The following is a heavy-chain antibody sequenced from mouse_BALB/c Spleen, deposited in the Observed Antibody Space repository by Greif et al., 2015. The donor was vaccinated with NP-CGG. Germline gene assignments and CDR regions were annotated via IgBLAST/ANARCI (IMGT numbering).Heavy chain of an antibody. CDR2: INSNGGST. V-gene: IGHV5-6-3*01. CDR3: ARDGGSYDYVAY. CDR1: GFTFSSYG. J-gene: IGHJ3*01. D-gene: IGHD2-4*01. Sequence: EVKLVESGGGLVQPGGSLKLSCAVSGFTFSSYGMSWVRQTPDKRLELVATINSNGGSTYYPDSVKGRFTISRDNAKNTLYLQMSSLKSEDTAMYYCARDGGSYDYVAYWGQGTLVTVSA.